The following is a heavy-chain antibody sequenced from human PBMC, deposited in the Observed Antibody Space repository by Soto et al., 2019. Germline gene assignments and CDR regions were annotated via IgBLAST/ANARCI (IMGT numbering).Heavy chain of an antibody. J-gene: IGHJ4*02. D-gene: IGHD6-6*01. Sequence: SETLSLTCAVSGGSISSGGYSWSWIRQPPGKGLEWIWYIYHRGSTYYNPSLKSRVTISVDRSKNQFSLKLSSVTAADTAVDFCDRGRYSRSFGFDYWGQGTQVTVSS. V-gene: IGHV4-30-2*01. CDR2: IYHRGST. CDR1: GGSISSGGYS. CDR3: DRGRYSRSFGFDY.